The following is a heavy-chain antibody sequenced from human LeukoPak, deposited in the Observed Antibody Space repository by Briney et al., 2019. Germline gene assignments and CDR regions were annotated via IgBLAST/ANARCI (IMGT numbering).Heavy chain of an antibody. CDR3: ARDPDSSGYFNFDY. D-gene: IGHD3-22*01. V-gene: IGHV3-30-3*01. Sequence: GRSLRLSCAASGFTFSSYAMHWVRQAPGKGLEWVAVISYDGSNKYYADSVKGRFTISRDNSKNTLYLQMNSLRAEDTAVYYCARDPDSSGYFNFDYWGQGTLVTVSS. CDR1: GFTFSSYA. CDR2: ISYDGSNK. J-gene: IGHJ4*02.